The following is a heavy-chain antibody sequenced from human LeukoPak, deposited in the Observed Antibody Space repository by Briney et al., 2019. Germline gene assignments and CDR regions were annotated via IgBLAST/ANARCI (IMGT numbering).Heavy chain of an antibody. D-gene: IGHD6-25*01. CDR3: ARDSSGWNRNYYYGMDV. J-gene: IGHJ6*02. CDR1: GYTFTSYG. Sequence: ASVKVSCKASGYTFTSYGISWVRQAPGQGLEWMGWISADNGDTNYAQNLQGRVTLTTDTSTTTAYMELRSLRSDDTAVYYCARDSSGWNRNYYYGMDVWGQGTTVTVSS. CDR2: ISADNGDT. V-gene: IGHV1-18*01.